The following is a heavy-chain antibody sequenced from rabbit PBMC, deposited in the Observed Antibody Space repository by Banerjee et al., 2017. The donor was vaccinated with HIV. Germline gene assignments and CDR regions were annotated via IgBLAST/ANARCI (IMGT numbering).Heavy chain of an antibody. V-gene: IGHV1S43*01. CDR1: GSDLSSNA. J-gene: IGHJ6*01. Sequence: QQQLEESGGGLVKPGGTLTLTCKASGSDLSSNAMCWVRQAPGKGPEWIACIYTSSGSTWYASWAKGRFTISKSTSLNTVDLKLTSLTAADTATYFCARSNSGDYMGLWGQGTLVTVS. CDR3: ARSNSGDYMGL. CDR2: IYTSSGST. D-gene: IGHD1-1*01.